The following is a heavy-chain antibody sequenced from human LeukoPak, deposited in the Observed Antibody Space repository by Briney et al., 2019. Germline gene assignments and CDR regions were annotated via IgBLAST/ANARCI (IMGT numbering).Heavy chain of an antibody. D-gene: IGHD5-12*01. CDR2: INSDGSST. CDR1: GFTFSSYW. CDR3: ASIVATLDYYYGMDV. J-gene: IGHJ6*02. Sequence: GGSLRLSCAASGFTFSSYWMHWVRQAPGKGLVWVSRINSDGSSTSYADSVKGRFTISRDNAKNTLYLQMNSLRAEDTAVYYCASIVATLDYYYGMDVWGQGTTVTVSS. V-gene: IGHV3-74*01.